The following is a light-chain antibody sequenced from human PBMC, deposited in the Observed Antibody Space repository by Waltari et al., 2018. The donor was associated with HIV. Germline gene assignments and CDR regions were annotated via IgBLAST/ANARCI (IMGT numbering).Light chain of an antibody. CDR1: QSISSW. V-gene: IGKV1-5*03. J-gene: IGKJ2*01. CDR2: KAS. Sequence: DIQTTQSPSTLSASVGDRVTTTCRASQSISSWLAWYQQKPGKAPNLLIYKASSLESGVPSRFSGSGSGTEFTLTISSLQPDDFATYYCQQYIDYPYTFGQGTKLEIK. CDR3: QQYIDYPYT.